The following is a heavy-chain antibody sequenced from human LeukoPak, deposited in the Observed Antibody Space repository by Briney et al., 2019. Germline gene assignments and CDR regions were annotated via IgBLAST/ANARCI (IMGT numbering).Heavy chain of an antibody. Sequence: GRSLRLSCAASGFTFSSYGMHWVRQAPGKGLEWVAVIWYDGSKKYYADSVKGRFNISRDNSKNTLYLQMNSLRAEHTAVYYCAYRGNLYYYYGMDVWGQGTTVTVSS. V-gene: IGHV3-33*01. CDR1: GFTFSSYG. CDR2: IWYDGSKK. CDR3: AYRGNLYYYYGMDV. D-gene: IGHD4-23*01. J-gene: IGHJ6*02.